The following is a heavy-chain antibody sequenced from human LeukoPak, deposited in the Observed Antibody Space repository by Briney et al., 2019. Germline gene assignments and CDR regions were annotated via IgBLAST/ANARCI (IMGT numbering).Heavy chain of an antibody. Sequence: PSETLSLTCTVSGGSISSSSYYRGWIRQPPGKGLEWIGSIYYSGSTYYNPSLKSRVTISVDTSKNQFSLKLSSVTAADTAVYYCARPSIAVASSFDYWGQGTLVTVSS. CDR1: GGSISSSSYY. J-gene: IGHJ4*02. CDR2: IYYSGST. V-gene: IGHV4-39*01. D-gene: IGHD6-19*01. CDR3: ARPSIAVASSFDY.